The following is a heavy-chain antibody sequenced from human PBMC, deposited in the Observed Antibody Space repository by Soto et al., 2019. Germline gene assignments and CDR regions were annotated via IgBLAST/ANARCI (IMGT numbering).Heavy chain of an antibody. D-gene: IGHD5-12*01. V-gene: IGHV3-7*05. J-gene: IGHJ4*02. CDR1: GFTFSSYW. Sequence: EVQLVESGGGLVQPGGSLRLSCAASGFTFSSYWMSCVRQAPGKGLEWVANIKQDGSEKYYVASVKGRFTISRDNAMNSLYLQMNSLRAEDTAVYYCARDGYSGYDLHYFDYWGQGTLVTVSS. CDR3: ARDGYSGYDLHYFDY. CDR2: IKQDGSEK.